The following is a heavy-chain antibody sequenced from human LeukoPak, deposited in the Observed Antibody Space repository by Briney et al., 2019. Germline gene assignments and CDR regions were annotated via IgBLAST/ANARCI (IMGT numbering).Heavy chain of an antibody. J-gene: IGHJ4*02. CDR2: IYYSGST. CDR3: ARQLRHYYGSGSYFSSPFDY. V-gene: IGHV4-39*01. D-gene: IGHD3-10*01. CDR1: GGSISSSSYY. Sequence: SETLSLTCTVSGGSISSSSYYWGWIRQPPGEGLEWIGSIYYSGSTYYNPSLKSRVTISVDTSKNQFSLKLSSVTAADTAVYYCARQLRHYYGSGSYFSSPFDYWGQGTLVTVSS.